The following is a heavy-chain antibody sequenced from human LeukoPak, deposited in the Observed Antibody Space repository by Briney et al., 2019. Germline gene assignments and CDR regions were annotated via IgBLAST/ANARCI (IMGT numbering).Heavy chain of an antibody. Sequence: GGSLRLSCAVSGFTFSSYGMSWVRQAPGKGLEWVSAISGSGYSAYYADSVKGRFTISRDNSKNTLYLQMNSLRAEDTAFYYCAKGSAQYYFDSWGQGTLVTVSS. J-gene: IGHJ4*02. CDR1: GFTFSSYG. D-gene: IGHD3-10*01. CDR3: AKGSAQYYFDS. CDR2: ISGSGYSA. V-gene: IGHV3-23*01.